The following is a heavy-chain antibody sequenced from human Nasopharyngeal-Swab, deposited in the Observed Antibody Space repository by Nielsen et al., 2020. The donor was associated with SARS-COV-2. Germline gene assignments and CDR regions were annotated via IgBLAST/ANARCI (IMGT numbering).Heavy chain of an antibody. CDR3: ARAAEYYYDSRALDGMDV. Sequence: LTCAASGFTFSSYSMNWVRQAPGKGLEWVSSISSSSSYIYYADSVKGRFTISRDNAKNSLYLQMNSLRAEDTAVYYCARAAEYYYDSRALDGMDVWGQGTTVTVSS. J-gene: IGHJ6*02. CDR1: GFTFSSYS. V-gene: IGHV3-21*01. CDR2: ISSSSSYI. D-gene: IGHD3-22*01.